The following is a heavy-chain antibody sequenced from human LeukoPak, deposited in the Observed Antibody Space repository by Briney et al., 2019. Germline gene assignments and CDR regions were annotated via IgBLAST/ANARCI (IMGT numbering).Heavy chain of an antibody. V-gene: IGHV3-21*01. CDR3: ARGPYCSSTSCSFNWFDP. D-gene: IGHD2-2*01. CDR1: GFTFSSYS. Sequence: EGSLRLSCAASGFTFSSYSMNWVRQAPGKGLEWVSSISSSSSYIYYADSVKGRFTISRDNAKNSLYLQMNSLRAEDTAVYYCARGPYCSSTSCSFNWFDPWGQGTLVTVSS. J-gene: IGHJ5*02. CDR2: ISSSSSYI.